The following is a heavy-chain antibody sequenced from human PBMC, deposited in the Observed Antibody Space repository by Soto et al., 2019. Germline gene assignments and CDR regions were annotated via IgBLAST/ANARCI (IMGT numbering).Heavy chain of an antibody. CDR2: INPNSGNI. CDR1: GDTFTTYD. Sequence: ASVKVSCKASGDTFTTYDINWVRQATGHGLEWMGWINPNSGNIGYAQRFQGRVTMSRDTAIRTAYMEVSSLRSDDTAVYYCARGRASGSYYLLDYWGQGTLVTVSS. D-gene: IGHD3-10*01. J-gene: IGHJ4*02. V-gene: IGHV1-8*01. CDR3: ARGRASGSYYLLDY.